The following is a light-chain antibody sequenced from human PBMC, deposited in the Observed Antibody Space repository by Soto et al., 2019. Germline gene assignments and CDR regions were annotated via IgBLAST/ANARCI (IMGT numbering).Light chain of an antibody. CDR2: EVS. CDR3: CSYAGSSTYV. CDR1: SSDVGSYNL. V-gene: IGLV2-23*02. Sequence: QSVLTQPASVSGSPGRSITIYCTGTSSDVGSYNLVSWYQQHPGKAPKLMIYEVSKRPSGVSNRFSGSKSGNTASLTISGLQAEDEADYYCCSYAGSSTYVFGNGTKVTVL. J-gene: IGLJ1*01.